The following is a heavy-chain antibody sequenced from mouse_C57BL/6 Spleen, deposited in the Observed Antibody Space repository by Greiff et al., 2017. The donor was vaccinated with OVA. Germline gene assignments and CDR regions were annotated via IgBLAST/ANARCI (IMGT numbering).Heavy chain of an antibody. CDR1: GYSITSGYY. J-gene: IGHJ2*01. CDR3: ARGGDYYGSSY. Sequence: VQLKESGPGLVKPSQSLSLTCSVTGYSITSGYYWNWIRQFPGNKLEWMGYISYDGSNNYNPSLKNRISITRDTSKNQFFLKLNSVTTEDTATYYCARGGDYYGSSYWGQGTTLTVSS. V-gene: IGHV3-6*01. D-gene: IGHD1-1*01. CDR2: ISYDGSN.